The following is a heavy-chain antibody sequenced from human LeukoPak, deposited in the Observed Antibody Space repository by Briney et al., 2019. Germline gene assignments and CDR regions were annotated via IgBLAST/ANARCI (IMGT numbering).Heavy chain of an antibody. CDR2: SGTSGDT. J-gene: IGHJ4*02. V-gene: IGHV3-23*01. CDR1: GFTFSNYA. Sequence: GGSLRLSCAASGFTFSNYALNWVRQAPGKGLEWVSASGTSGDTYYADSVRGRFTISRDNAKNMVYLQMSSLRAEDTAVYYCARDGGLNTNFGYWGQGTLVTVSS. D-gene: IGHD2-15*01. CDR3: ARDGGLNTNFGY.